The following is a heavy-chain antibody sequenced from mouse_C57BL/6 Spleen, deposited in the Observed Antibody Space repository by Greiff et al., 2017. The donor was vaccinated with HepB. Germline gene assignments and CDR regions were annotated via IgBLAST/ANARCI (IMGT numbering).Heavy chain of an antibody. Sequence: VQGVESGPELVKPGASVKISCKASGYAFSSSWMNWVKQRPGKGLEWIGRIYPGDGDTNYNGKFKGKATLTADKSSSTAYMQLSSLTSEDSAVYFCARRYDYHYAMDYWGQGTSVTVSS. CDR3: ARRYDYHYAMDY. J-gene: IGHJ4*01. CDR2: IYPGDGDT. CDR1: GYAFSSSW. V-gene: IGHV1-82*01. D-gene: IGHD2-4*01.